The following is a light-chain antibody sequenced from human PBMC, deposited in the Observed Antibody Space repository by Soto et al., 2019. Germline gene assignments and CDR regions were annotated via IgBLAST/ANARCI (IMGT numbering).Light chain of an antibody. V-gene: IGLV2-14*03. CDR1: SSDVGNYNY. CDR2: DVT. J-gene: IGLJ2*01. Sequence: QSALTQAASVSGSPGQSITISCTGTSSDVGNYNYVCWYQQHPGKAPKLIIYDVTDRPSGVSNRFSGSKSGNTASLTISGLQAEDEADYYCSSYTSTANVIFGGGTKLTVL. CDR3: SSYTSTANVI.